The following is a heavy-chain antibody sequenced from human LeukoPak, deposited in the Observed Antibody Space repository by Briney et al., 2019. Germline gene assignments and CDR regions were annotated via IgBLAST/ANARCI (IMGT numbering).Heavy chain of an antibody. CDR1: GFTFSSYA. J-gene: IGHJ4*02. CDR3: ARIMLSFNSSTYHPRVFDS. Sequence: HPGGSLRLSCAASGFTFSSYAMHWVRQAPGKGLEWVAVISYDGSNKYYADSVKGRFTISRDNSKNTLYLQMNSLRAEDTAVYFCARIMLSFNSSTYHPRVFDSGGQGTLVTVSS. CDR2: ISYDGSNK. V-gene: IGHV3-30-3*01. D-gene: IGHD2/OR15-2a*01.